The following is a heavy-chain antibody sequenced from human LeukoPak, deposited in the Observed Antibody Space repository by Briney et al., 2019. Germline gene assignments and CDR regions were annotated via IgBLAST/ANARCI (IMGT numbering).Heavy chain of an antibody. D-gene: IGHD6-6*01. V-gene: IGHV1-69*04. J-gene: IGHJ4*02. CDR2: IIPILGIA. Sequence: ASVTVSCKASGGTFSSYAISWVRQAPGQGLEWMGRIIPILGIANYAQKFQGRVTITADKSTSTAYMELSSLRSEDTAVYYCAREPSHSSSPRFDYWGQGTLVTVSS. CDR1: GGTFSSYA. CDR3: AREPSHSSSPRFDY.